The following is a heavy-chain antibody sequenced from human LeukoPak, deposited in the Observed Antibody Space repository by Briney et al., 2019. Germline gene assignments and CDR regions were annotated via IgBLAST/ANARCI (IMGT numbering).Heavy chain of an antibody. D-gene: IGHD2-2*01. Sequence: PGGSLRLSCAASGFPFSSYAMSWVRQAPGKGLEWVSGISASGGRADYADSVKGRCTISRDNSKSTLYLQMNSLTAEDTAVYCCAKGGLPAANYYYYMDVWGKGATVTVSS. CDR3: AKGGLPAANYYYYMDV. V-gene: IGHV3-23*01. CDR1: GFPFSSYA. J-gene: IGHJ6*03. CDR2: ISASGGRA.